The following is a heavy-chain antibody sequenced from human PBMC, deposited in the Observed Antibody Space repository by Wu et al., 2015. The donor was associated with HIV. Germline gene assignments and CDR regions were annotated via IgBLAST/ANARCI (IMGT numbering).Heavy chain of an antibody. CDR1: GYTFDSYG. CDR2: ISPYNGNT. CDR3: ARGGVYGVNVGITSYYYYIDV. J-gene: IGHJ6*03. Sequence: QVQLVQSGAEVKKPGASVKVSCKSSGYTFDSYGITWVRQVPGQGLEWMGWISPYNGNTNQAQKFQARLTMTTDTSTSTAYLELRSLRSDDTAVYYCARGGVYGVNVGITSYYYYIDVWGKGTTVTVSS. D-gene: IGHD4-23*01. V-gene: IGHV1-18*01.